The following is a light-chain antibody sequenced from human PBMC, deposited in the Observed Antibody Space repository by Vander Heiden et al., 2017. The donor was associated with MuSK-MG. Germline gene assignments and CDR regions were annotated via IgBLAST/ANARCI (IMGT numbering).Light chain of an antibody. J-gene: IGLJ1*01. V-gene: IGLV1-44*01. CDR3: VALDDSLIAYV. CDR2: GND. Sequence: HSGVTQPPSASGPPGQRVTISCSGSSSNIGKNTVNWYQQLPGTAPKLLIYGNDQRPSGVPDRFSGSKSGTSASLAISGLQSEDEADYYCVALDDSLIAYVFGAGTKVTVL. CDR1: SSNIGKNT.